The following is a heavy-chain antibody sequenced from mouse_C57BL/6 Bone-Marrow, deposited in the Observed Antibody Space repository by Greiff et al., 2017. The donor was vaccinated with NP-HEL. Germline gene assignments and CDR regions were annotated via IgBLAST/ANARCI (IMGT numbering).Heavy chain of an antibody. D-gene: IGHD2-3*01. CDR3: ARRRAWLLGYFDV. V-gene: IGHV1-54*01. Sequence: VQLQQSGAELVRPGTSVKVSCKASGYAFTNYLIEWVKQRPGQGLEWIGVINPGSGGTNYNEKFKGKATLTADKSSSTADMQLSSLTSEDSAVYFCARRRAWLLGYFDVWGTGTTVTVSS. CDR2: INPGSGGT. J-gene: IGHJ1*03. CDR1: GYAFTNYL.